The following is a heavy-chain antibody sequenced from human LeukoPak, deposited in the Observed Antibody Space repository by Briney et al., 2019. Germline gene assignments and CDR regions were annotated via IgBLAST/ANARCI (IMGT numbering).Heavy chain of an antibody. D-gene: IGHD3-10*01. CDR2: ITSGGGT. CDR1: GFTFSSYA. Sequence: GGSLRLSCTASGFTFSSYAMTWVRQAPGQGLEWVSGITSGGGTYYADSVKGRFTISRDNSKNTLYVQMNSLRAEDTAVYYCAKSVGSGSYYNNDCWGQGTLVTVSS. V-gene: IGHV3-23*01. J-gene: IGHJ4*02. CDR3: AKSVGSGSYYNNDC.